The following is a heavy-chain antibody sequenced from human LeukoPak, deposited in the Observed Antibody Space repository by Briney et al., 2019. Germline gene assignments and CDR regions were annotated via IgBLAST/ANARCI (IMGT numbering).Heavy chain of an antibody. CDR1: GRSFSGCY. D-gene: IGHD5-12*01. J-gene: IGHJ3*02. Sequence: SETLSLTCAVYGRSFSGCYWGWIRQPPGKGLEWIGEINHSGSTNYNPSLKSRVTISVDTSKNQFSLKLSSVTAADTAVYYCARGRGGKSVATIRLGNAFDIWGQGTMVTVSS. CDR3: ARGRGGKSVATIRLGNAFDI. V-gene: IGHV4-34*01. CDR2: INHSGST.